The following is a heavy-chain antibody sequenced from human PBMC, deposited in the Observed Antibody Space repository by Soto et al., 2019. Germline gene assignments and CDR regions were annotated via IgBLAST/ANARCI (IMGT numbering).Heavy chain of an antibody. Sequence: ASVKVSCKASGYTFTSYYMHWVRQAPGQGLEWMGIINPSGGSTSYAQKFQGRVTMTRDTSTRTAYMELSSLRSDDTAVYYCATYCSGGSCYVYWGQGTPVTVSS. CDR1: GYTFTSYY. V-gene: IGHV1-46*01. J-gene: IGHJ4*01. CDR2: INPSGGST. CDR3: ATYCSGGSCYVY. D-gene: IGHD2-15*01.